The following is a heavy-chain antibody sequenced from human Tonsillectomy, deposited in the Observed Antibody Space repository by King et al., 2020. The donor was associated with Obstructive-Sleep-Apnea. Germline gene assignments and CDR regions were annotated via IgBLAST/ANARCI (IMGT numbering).Heavy chain of an antibody. Sequence: QLVQSGAEVKKPGASVKVSCKASGYTFTSYDINWVRQATGHGLEWMGWMNPNSVNTGYAQKVQGRVTMTRNTSISTAYMELSSLRSEDTAVYYCARGLGYCSSTSCRPLGMDVWGQGTTVTVSS. CDR1: GYTFTSYD. CDR2: MNPNSVNT. J-gene: IGHJ6*02. CDR3: ARGLGYCSSTSCRPLGMDV. V-gene: IGHV1-8*01. D-gene: IGHD2-2*01.